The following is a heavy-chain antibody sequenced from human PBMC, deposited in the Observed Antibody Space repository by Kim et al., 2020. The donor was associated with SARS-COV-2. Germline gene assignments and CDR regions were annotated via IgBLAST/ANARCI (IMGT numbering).Heavy chain of an antibody. Sequence: GGSLGLSCAASGFTFSNYWVSWVRQAPGKGLEWVATISPDGSQKKYVDFVKGRFSISRDNAKNSLYVQMNSLRAEDTAVYYCARDVGYNRNLLVMTNNYLDLWGQGTLVNVSS. D-gene: IGHD2-15*01. CDR2: ISPDGSQK. CDR1: GFTFSNYW. CDR3: ARDVGYNRNLLVMTNNYLDL. J-gene: IGHJ5*02. V-gene: IGHV3-7*03.